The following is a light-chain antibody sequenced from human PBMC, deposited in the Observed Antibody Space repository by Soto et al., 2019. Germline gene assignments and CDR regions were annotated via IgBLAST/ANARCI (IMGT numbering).Light chain of an antibody. CDR1: SSDVCGYNY. CDR2: EVT. Sequence: QSALTQPPSASGSPGQSVTISCTGTSSDVCGYNYVSWYQQHPGKAPKLMIYEVTKRPSGVPDRFSGSKSGNTASLTVSGLQAEDEADYYCSSYAASNNLIFGGGTQLTVL. CDR3: SSYAASNNLI. J-gene: IGLJ2*01. V-gene: IGLV2-8*01.